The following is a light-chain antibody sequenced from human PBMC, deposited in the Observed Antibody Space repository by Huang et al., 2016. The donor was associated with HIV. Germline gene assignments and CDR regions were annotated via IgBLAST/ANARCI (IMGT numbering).Light chain of an antibody. CDR3: QQYGSSPLT. V-gene: IGKV3D-20*01. CDR1: QSLSSSY. Sequence: EIVLTQSPATLSLSPGERATLSCGASQSLSSSYLAWYQQKPGLAPRLLIYDASNRATGIPDRFSGSGSGTDCTRTISRLEPEDFAVYYCQQYGSSPLTFGGGTKVEIK. J-gene: IGKJ4*01. CDR2: DAS.